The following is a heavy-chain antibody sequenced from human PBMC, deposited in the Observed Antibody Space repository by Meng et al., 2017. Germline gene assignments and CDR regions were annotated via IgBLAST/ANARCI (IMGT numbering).Heavy chain of an antibody. CDR3: VREYGDYGNYFDY. CDR1: GFTFSSYG. Sequence: GESLKISCAASGFTFSSYGMHWVRQAPGKGLEWVAVIWYDGSNKYYADSVKGRFTISRDNSKNTLYLQMNSLRAEDTAVYYCVREYGDYGNYFDYWGQGTLVTVSS. V-gene: IGHV3-33*01. CDR2: IWYDGSNK. D-gene: IGHD4-17*01. J-gene: IGHJ4*02.